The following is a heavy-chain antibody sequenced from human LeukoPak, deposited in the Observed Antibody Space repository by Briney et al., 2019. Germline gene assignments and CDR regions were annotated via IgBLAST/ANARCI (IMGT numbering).Heavy chain of an antibody. CDR1: GGTFSSYA. J-gene: IGHJ4*02. CDR2: IIPIFGTA. D-gene: IGHD3-3*01. CDR3: ARALHYDFWSGYFDY. V-gene: IGHV1-69*13. Sequence: SVKVSCKASGGTFSSYAISWVRQAPGQGLEWMGGIIPIFGTANYAQKFQGRVTITADESTSTAYMGLSSLRSEDTAVYYCARALHYDFWSGYFDYWGQGTLVTVSS.